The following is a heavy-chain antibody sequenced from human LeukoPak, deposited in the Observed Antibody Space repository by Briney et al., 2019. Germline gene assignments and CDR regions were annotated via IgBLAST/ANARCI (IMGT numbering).Heavy chain of an antibody. D-gene: IGHD1-14*01. J-gene: IGHJ6*03. Sequence: GGSLRLSCAASGFTLSNYAMSWVRQAPGKGLEWVSGISGSGGSTYYADSVKGRFTISRDNSKNTLFLQMNSLRAEDTAVYYCAKKPPPLLYYYMGVWGKGTTVTVSS. V-gene: IGHV3-23*01. CDR2: ISGSGGST. CDR1: GFTLSNYA. CDR3: AKKPPPLLYYYMGV.